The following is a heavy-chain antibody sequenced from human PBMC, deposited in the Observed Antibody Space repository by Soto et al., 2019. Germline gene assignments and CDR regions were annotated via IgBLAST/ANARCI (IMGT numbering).Heavy chain of an antibody. CDR2: INHSGST. D-gene: IGHD5-18*01. J-gene: IGHJ6*02. CDR3: ARGRGIGSWIPRNNYGMDV. CDR1: GGAFSGYY. V-gene: IGHV4-34*01. Sequence: SETLSLTCAVYGGAFSGYYWSWIRQPPGKGLEWIGEINHSGSTNYNPSLKSRVTISVDTSKNQFSLKLSSVTAADTAVYYCARGRGIGSWIPRNNYGMDVWGQGTTVTVSS.